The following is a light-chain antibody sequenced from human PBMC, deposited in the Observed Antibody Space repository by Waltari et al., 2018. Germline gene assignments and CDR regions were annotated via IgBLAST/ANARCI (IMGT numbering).Light chain of an antibody. CDR2: EGA. CDR3: SSYAGSVVV. V-gene: IGLV2-23*01. J-gene: IGLJ2*01. Sequence: TSSDVDLVSWYLQHPGKAPKLLIYEGAKRPSGVSDRFSGSKSGTTASLTISGLRPEDEAEYFCSSYAGSVVVFGGGTKVIVL. CDR1: SSDVDL.